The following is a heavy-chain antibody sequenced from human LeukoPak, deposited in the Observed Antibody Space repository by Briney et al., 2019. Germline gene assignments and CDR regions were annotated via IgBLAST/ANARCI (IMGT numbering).Heavy chain of an antibody. D-gene: IGHD4-17*01. V-gene: IGHV3-15*01. Sequence: GGSLRLSCAAFGFTFSNAWMSWVRQAPGKGLEWVGRVKSKTNGGTTDYAAPVKGRFTISRDDSKNTLYLQMNSLKTEDTAVYYCTKFDYAAFEYWGQGALVTVSS. J-gene: IGHJ4*02. CDR1: GFTFSNAW. CDR3: TKFDYAAFEY. CDR2: VKSKTNGGTT.